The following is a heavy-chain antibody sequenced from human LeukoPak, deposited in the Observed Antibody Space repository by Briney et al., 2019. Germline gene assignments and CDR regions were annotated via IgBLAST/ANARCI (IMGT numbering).Heavy chain of an antibody. J-gene: IGHJ4*02. CDR1: GFTFSSYS. CDR2: ISSSSSYI. V-gene: IGHV3-21*01. CDR3: AGGYCSGGSCYGSDY. Sequence: PGGSLRLSCAASGFTFSSYSMNWVRQAPGKGLEWVPSISSSSSYIYYADSVKGRFTISRDNAKNSLYLQMNSLRAEDTAVYYCAGGYCSGGSCYGSDYWGQGTLVTVSS. D-gene: IGHD2-15*01.